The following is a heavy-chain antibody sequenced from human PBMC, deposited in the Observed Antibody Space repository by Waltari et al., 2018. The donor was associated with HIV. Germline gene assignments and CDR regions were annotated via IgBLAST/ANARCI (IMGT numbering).Heavy chain of an antibody. CDR2: YYYSGST. V-gene: IGHV4-31*03. J-gene: IGHJ6*02. CDR1: GGSISSGGYY. D-gene: IGHD2-15*01. CDR3: ARGRHHCSGGSCSPPLYYYGMDV. Sequence: QVQLQESGPGLVKPSQTLSLSCTVSGGSISSGGYYWSWIRQHPGKGLEWIGYYYYSGSTSYNPSIKSRVTISGDTTKNLFYLKLSSVTAADTAVYYCARGRHHCSGGSCSPPLYYYGMDVWGQGTTVTVSS.